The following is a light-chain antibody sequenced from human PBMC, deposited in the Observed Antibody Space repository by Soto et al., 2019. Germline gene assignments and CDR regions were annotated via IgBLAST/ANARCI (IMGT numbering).Light chain of an antibody. V-gene: IGKV3-20*01. CDR1: QSVNINY. J-gene: IGKJ1*01. CDR2: GTS. Sequence: EIVLTQSPGTLSLSPGERATLSCRASQSVNINYFAWYQQKSGQAPRLLIYGTSNRASGIPDRFSGSGSGTDFTLSISGLEPEDFAVYFCQQYANSRTLGQGTKVEIK. CDR3: QQYANSRT.